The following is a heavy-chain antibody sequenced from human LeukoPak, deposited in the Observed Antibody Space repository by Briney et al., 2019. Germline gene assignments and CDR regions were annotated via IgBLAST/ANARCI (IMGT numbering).Heavy chain of an antibody. CDR3: ARNSRGEVDY. CDR1: GYTFTSYG. J-gene: IGHJ4*02. Sequence: ASVKVSCKASGYTFTSYGISWVRQAPGQGVEWMGWIRAYNGKTKYAQKMKGRVTITTDTSTSTAYMELRSLRSDDTAVYYCARNSRGEVDYWGQGTLVTVSS. V-gene: IGHV1-18*01. CDR2: IRAYNGKT. D-gene: IGHD4-11*01.